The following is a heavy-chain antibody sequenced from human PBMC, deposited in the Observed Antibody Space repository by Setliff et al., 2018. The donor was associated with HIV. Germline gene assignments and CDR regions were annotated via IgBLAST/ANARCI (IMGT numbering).Heavy chain of an antibody. CDR3: AVSPDGDCATTECANWFDP. V-gene: IGHV3-73*01. CDR1: GFTFSKYA. D-gene: IGHD4-17*01. J-gene: IGHJ5*02. CDR2: IKTKPNSYAT. Sequence: GGSLRLSCATSGFTFSKYAMNWVRQAPGKGLEWVGRIKTKPNSYATAHAESVKGRFTISRDDSQNTAYLQMNSLRTADTAVYFCAVSPDGDCATTECANWFDPWGQGTQVTVSS.